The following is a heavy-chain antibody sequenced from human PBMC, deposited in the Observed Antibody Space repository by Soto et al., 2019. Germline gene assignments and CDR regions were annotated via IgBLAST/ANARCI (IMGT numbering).Heavy chain of an antibody. V-gene: IGHV3-7*01. CDR2: IKQDGSEK. CDR3: AKNNRYCSSTNCFVFDY. J-gene: IGHJ4*02. D-gene: IGHD2-2*01. Sequence: EVQLVESGGGLVQPGGSLRLSCAASGFTFNNYWMSWVRQAPGKGLEWVAKIKQDGSEKYYVDSVKGRFTMYRDNAKNSQYLQMNSVRAENTAVYYCAKNNRYCSSTNCFVFDYWGQGTLVTVSS. CDR1: GFTFNNYW.